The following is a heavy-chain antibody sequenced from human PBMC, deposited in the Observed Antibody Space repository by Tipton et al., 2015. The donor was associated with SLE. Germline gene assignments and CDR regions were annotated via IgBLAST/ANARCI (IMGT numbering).Heavy chain of an antibody. J-gene: IGHJ5*02. CDR1: GGSFSGYY. V-gene: IGHV4-34*01. CDR3: ARQADYSSSSGFWFDP. D-gene: IGHD6-6*01. Sequence: GLVKPSETLSLTCAVYGGSFSGYYWSWIRQPPGKGLEWIGEINHSGGTNYNPSLKSRVTISVDTSRNQFSLKLSSVTAADTAVYYCARQADYSSSSGFWFDPWGQGTLVTVSS. CDR2: INHSGGT.